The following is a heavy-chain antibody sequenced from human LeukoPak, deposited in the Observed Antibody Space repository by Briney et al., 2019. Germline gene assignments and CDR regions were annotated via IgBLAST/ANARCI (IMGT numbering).Heavy chain of an antibody. V-gene: IGHV3-53*05. J-gene: IGHJ4*02. CDR2: IYSGGST. D-gene: IGHD2-2*02. Sequence: QPGGSLRLSCAASGFTVSSNYMSWVRQAPGKGLEWVSVIYSGGSTYYADSVKGRFTISRDNSKNTLYLQMNSLRAEDTAVYYCARGRYCSSTSCYSFDYWGQGTLVTVSP. CDR1: GFTVSSNY. CDR3: ARGRYCSSTSCYSFDY.